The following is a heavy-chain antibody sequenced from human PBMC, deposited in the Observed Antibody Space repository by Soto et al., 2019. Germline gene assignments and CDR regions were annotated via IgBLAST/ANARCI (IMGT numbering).Heavy chain of an antibody. CDR2: ISYDGSNK. CDR3: AKDGAITIFGVVTTYYFDY. J-gene: IGHJ4*02. V-gene: IGHV3-30*18. D-gene: IGHD3-3*01. Sequence: GGSLRLSCAASGFTFSSYGMHWVRQAPGKGLEWVAVISYDGSNKYYADSVKGRFTISRDNSKNTLYLQMNSLRAEDTAVYYCAKDGAITIFGVVTTYYFDYWGQGTLVTSPQ. CDR1: GFTFSSYG.